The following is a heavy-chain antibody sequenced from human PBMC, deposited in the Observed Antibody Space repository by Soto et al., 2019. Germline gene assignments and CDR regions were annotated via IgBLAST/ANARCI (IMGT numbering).Heavy chain of an antibody. J-gene: IGHJ3*02. Sequence: PSETLSLTCTVSGASISTYYLSWIRQPPGKGLEWIGSIYYSGSTNYNPSLKSRVTISVDTSKNQFSLKLSSVTAADTAVYYCAREGAYGDYGAFDIWGQGTMVTVSS. CDR3: AREGAYGDYGAFDI. D-gene: IGHD4-17*01. CDR1: GASISTYY. V-gene: IGHV4-59*01. CDR2: IYYSGST.